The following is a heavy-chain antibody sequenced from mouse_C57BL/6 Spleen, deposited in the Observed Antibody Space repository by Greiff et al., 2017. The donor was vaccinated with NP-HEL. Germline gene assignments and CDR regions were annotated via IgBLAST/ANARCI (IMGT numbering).Heavy chain of an antibody. J-gene: IGHJ4*01. D-gene: IGHD2-2*01. CDR2: INPNNGGT. CDR3: ARGWLRRPMDY. V-gene: IGHV1-22*01. CDR1: GYTFTDYN. Sequence: VHVKQSGPELVKPGASVKMSCKASGYTFTDYNMHWVKQSHGKSLEWIGYINPNNGGTSYNQKFKGKATLTVNTSSSTAYMELRSLTSEDSAVYYCARGWLRRPMDYWGQGTSVTVSS.